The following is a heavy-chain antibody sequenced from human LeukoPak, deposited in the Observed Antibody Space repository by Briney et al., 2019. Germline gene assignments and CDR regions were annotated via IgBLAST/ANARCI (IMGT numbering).Heavy chain of an antibody. CDR3: ARDEWELGGAFDI. D-gene: IGHD1-26*01. CDR2: INPNSGGT. CDR1: GYTFTGYY. V-gene: IGHV1-2*02. Sequence: ASVKVSCKASGYTFTGYYMHWVRQAPGQGLEWMGWINPNSGGTNYAQKFQGRVTMTRDTSISTAYMELSRLRSDDTAVYYCARDEWELGGAFDIWGQGTMATVSS. J-gene: IGHJ3*02.